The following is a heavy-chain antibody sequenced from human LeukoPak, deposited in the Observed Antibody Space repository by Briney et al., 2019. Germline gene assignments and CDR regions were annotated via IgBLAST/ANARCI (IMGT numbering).Heavy chain of an antibody. CDR2: ISSSGSTI. J-gene: IGHJ6*01. CDR1: GFTFSDYY. CDR3: ASVSTVTTYYYYYGMDV. D-gene: IGHD4-17*01. V-gene: IGHV3-11*01. Sequence: GGSLRLSCAASGFTFSDYYMSWIRQAPGKGLEWVSYISSSGSTIYYADSVKGRFTISRDNAKNSLYLQMNSLRAEDTAVYYCASVSTVTTYYYYYGMDVWGQGTTVTVS.